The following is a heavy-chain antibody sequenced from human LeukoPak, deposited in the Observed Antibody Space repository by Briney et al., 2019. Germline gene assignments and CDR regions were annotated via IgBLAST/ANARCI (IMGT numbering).Heavy chain of an antibody. CDR2: IYTGGGR. J-gene: IGHJ4*02. V-gene: IGHV3-53*01. CDR1: GFTVSSYY. CDR3: ARGIDY. Sequence: GGSLRLSCAASGFTVSSYYMNWVRQTPGKELEWVSVIYTGGGRYYADSVRGRFTISRDTSKNMVFLQMNSLRVEDTAVYYCARGIDYWGRGTLVTVSS.